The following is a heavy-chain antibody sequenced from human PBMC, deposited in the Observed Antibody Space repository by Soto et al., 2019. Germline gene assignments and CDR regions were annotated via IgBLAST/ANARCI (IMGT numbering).Heavy chain of an antibody. V-gene: IGHV4-30-2*01. J-gene: IGHJ4*02. CDR3: ARDNRSGYYFDY. CDR1: GDSISSGGYS. D-gene: IGHD3-22*01. CDR2: IYQSGTT. Sequence: QVQLQESGSGLVKPSQTLSLTCDVSGDSISSGGYSWNWIRQPPGKGLEWSGNIYQSGTTDYNPSLKSRVTISVDRSKNQFSVKLSSVPASDTAVYYCARDNRSGYYFDYCGQGTLVTVSS.